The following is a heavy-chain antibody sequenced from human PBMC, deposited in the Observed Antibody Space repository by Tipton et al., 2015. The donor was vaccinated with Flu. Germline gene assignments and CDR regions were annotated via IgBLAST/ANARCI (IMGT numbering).Heavy chain of an antibody. Sequence: TASGFTFSNAWMSWVRQAPGKGLEWVGLIKSKTDGGTTDYAAPVKGRFTISRDNSKNTLYLQMNSLKTEDTAVYYCTTVGAAAASGLYYFDYWGQGTLVTVSS. D-gene: IGHD6-13*01. J-gene: IGHJ4*02. CDR2: IKSKTDGGTT. CDR3: TTVGAAAASGLYYFDY. CDR1: GFTFSNAW. V-gene: IGHV3-15*01.